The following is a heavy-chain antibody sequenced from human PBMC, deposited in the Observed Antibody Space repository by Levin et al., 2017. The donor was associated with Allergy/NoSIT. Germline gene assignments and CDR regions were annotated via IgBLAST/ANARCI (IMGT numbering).Heavy chain of an antibody. D-gene: IGHD3-22*01. CDR1: GFTFSSYS. Sequence: GGSLRLSCAASGFTFSSYSMNWVRQAPGKGLEWVSSISSSSSYIYYADSVKGRFTISRDNAKNSLYLQMNSLRAEDTAVYYCARDGLEILFYYDSSGYYYDYWGQGTLVTVSS. CDR3: ARDGLEILFYYDSSGYYYDY. V-gene: IGHV3-21*01. CDR2: ISSSSSYI. J-gene: IGHJ4*02.